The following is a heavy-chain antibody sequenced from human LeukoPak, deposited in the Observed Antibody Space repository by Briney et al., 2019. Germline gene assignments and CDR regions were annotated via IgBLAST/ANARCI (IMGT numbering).Heavy chain of an antibody. Sequence: ASVKVSCKASGYTFTSYYMHWVRQAPGQGLEWMGIINPSGGSTSHAQKFQGRVTMTRDTSTSTVYMELSSLRSEDTAVYYCARGHVLLWFGELLGPGAFDIWGQGTMVTVSS. J-gene: IGHJ3*02. CDR2: INPSGGST. V-gene: IGHV1-46*01. D-gene: IGHD3-10*01. CDR3: ARGHVLLWFGELLGPGAFDI. CDR1: GYTFTSYY.